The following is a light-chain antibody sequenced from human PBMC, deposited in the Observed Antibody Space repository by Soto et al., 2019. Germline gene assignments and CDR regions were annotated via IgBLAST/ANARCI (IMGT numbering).Light chain of an antibody. J-gene: IGKJ5*01. Sequence: VVTPPCPAPPCVFPGERAIISCRTSSSVCSYLAWYQQEPGQAPRLLXYGASTRATGIPDRFSGSGSGTEFTLTISSLESEDFAVYYCQQYYKWPSITFGQGTRLEIK. CDR3: QQYYKWPSIT. CDR1: SSVCSY. V-gene: IGKV3-15*01. CDR2: GAS.